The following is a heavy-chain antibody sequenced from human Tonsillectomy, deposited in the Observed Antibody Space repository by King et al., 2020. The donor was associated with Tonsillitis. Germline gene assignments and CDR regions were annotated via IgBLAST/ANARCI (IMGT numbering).Heavy chain of an antibody. Sequence: QLQESGSGLVKPSQTLSLTCAVSGGSISSGGYSWSWIRQPPGKGLDWIGYIYHSGSTYYNPSLKSRVTISVDRSKNQFSLKLSSVTAADTAVYYCARVMYYYDSSGYPVTAFDIWGQGTMVTVSS. CDR1: GGSISSGGYS. V-gene: IGHV4-30-2*01. CDR2: IYHSGST. J-gene: IGHJ3*02. D-gene: IGHD3-22*01. CDR3: ARVMYYYDSSGYPVTAFDI.